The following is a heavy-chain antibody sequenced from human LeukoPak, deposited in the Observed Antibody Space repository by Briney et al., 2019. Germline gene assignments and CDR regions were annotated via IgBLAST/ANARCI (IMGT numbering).Heavy chain of an antibody. CDR1: GGTFSSYA. Sequence: ASVKVSCKASGGTFSSYAISWVRQAPGQGLEWMGIINPSGGSTSYAQKFQGRVTMTRDMSTSTVYMELSSLRSEDTAVYYCARDFGYYGSGSPLNYYFDYWGQGTLVTVSS. CDR3: ARDFGYYGSGSPLNYYFDY. D-gene: IGHD3-10*01. CDR2: INPSGGST. J-gene: IGHJ4*02. V-gene: IGHV1-46*01.